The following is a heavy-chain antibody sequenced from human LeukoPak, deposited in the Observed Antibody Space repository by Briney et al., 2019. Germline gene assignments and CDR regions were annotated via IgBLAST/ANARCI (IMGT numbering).Heavy chain of an antibody. CDR3: ASGGHSYYFYYGMDV. V-gene: IGHV6-1*01. CDR2: TYYRSKWYS. CDR1: GDSVSSSSAA. D-gene: IGHD4-23*01. Sequence: SQTLSLTCAISGDSVSSSSAAWNWIRQSPSRGLEWLGRTYYRSKWYSDYAISVKSRITINPDTSKNQFSLQLSSVTPEDTAVYYCASGGHSYYFYYGMDVWGQGTTVTVSS. J-gene: IGHJ6*02.